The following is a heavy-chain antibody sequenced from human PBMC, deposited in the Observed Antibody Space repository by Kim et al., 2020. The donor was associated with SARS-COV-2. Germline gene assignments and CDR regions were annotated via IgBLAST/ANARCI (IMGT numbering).Heavy chain of an antibody. CDR1: GFTFGDYA. V-gene: IGHV3-49*04. J-gene: IGHJ4*01. CDR2: IRCNAYGVTT. CDR3: TRGADYYVSESYFY. Sequence: GGSLRLSCTASGFTFGDYAMSWVRQAPGKGLEWVGFIRCNAYGVTTAYSVTVQVRFSISSDNTSLIAHLHMNSPKTEDTSLCYCTRGADYYVSESYFYWG. D-gene: IGHD3-10*01.